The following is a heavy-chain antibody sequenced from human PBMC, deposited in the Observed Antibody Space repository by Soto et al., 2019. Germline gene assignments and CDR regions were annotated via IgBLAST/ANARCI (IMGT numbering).Heavy chain of an antibody. V-gene: IGHV1-8*02. Sequence: XSVKVSCKASVYTFINFDISWVRQATGQGLEWMGWMNPGSGKTGYANKFQGRVTMTRDASTSTAHLELSSLTSEDTAVYYCARMASAGTLNWFDTWGQGTLVTVS. D-gene: IGHD6-13*01. J-gene: IGHJ5*02. CDR1: VYTFINFD. CDR2: MNPGSGKT. CDR3: ARMASAGTLNWFDT.